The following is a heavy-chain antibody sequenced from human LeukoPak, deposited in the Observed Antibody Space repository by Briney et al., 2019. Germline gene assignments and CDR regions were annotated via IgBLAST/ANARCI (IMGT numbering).Heavy chain of an antibody. CDR2: IYYSGST. D-gene: IGHD2-21*02. CDR3: ARLDCGGDCYSGRGWYFDL. J-gene: IGHJ2*01. CDR1: GGFISSYY. Sequence: SETLSLTCTVSGGFISSYYWSWIRQPPGKGLEWIGYIYYSGSTNYNPSLKSRVTISVDTSKNQFSLKLSSMTAADTAVYYCARLDCGGDCYSGRGWYFDLWGRGTLVTVSS. V-gene: IGHV4-59*08.